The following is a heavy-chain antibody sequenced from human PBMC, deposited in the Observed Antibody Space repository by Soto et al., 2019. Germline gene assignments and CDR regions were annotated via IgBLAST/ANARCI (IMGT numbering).Heavy chain of an antibody. V-gene: IGHV3-74*01. CDR1: GFTFSKHW. CDR3: ALEERCVANFDY. J-gene: IGHJ4*02. Sequence: VQLVESGGGLVQPGGSLRLSCAASGFTFSKHWMHWVRQAPGKGLVWVARINSDASDTASADSVKGRFTISRDNAKDTLYLQMNSLRIEDTAVYYCALEERCVANFDYWGQGTPVTVSS. CDR2: INSDASDT. D-gene: IGHD1-26*01.